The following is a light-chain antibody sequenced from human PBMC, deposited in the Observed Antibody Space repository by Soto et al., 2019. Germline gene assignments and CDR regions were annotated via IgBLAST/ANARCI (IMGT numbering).Light chain of an antibody. V-gene: IGLV2-14*01. Sequence: QSALTQPASVSGSPGQSITISCTGTSSDVGGYNYVSWYQQHPGKAPKLKIYDVSDRPSGVSNRFSGSKSGNTASLTISGLQPEDEADYYCSSYRSGSTVVFGGGTQLTVL. CDR1: SSDVGGYNY. CDR3: SSYRSGSTVV. J-gene: IGLJ2*01. CDR2: DVS.